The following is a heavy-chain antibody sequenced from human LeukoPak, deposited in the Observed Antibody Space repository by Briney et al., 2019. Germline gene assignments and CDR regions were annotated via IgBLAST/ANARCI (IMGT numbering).Heavy chain of an antibody. J-gene: IGHJ4*02. Sequence: PSETLSLTCTVSGGSISSYYWSWIRQPPGKGLEWIGYIYYSGSTNYNPSLKSRVTISVDTSKNQFSLKLSSVTAADTAVYYCARHSHSYYYGSGSYSGADYWGQGTLVTVSS. CDR2: IYYSGST. V-gene: IGHV4-59*08. D-gene: IGHD3-10*01. CDR3: ARHSHSYYYGSGSYSGADY. CDR1: GGSISSYY.